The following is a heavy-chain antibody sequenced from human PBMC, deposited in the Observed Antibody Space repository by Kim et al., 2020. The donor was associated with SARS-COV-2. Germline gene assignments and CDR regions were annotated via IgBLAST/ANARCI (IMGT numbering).Heavy chain of an antibody. V-gene: IGHV6-1*01. Sequence: DYAVSVKSRITINPDPSKNQFSLQLNSVTPEDTAVYYCARGIVGATWFDPWGQGTLVTVSS. J-gene: IGHJ5*02. D-gene: IGHD1-26*01. CDR3: ARGIVGATWFDP.